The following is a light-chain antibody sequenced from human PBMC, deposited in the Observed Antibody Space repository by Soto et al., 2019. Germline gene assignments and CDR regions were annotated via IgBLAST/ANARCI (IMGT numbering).Light chain of an antibody. V-gene: IGLV7-46*01. CDR2: DLS. CDR1: PGAVPSGHY. CDR3: LLFYSGARPV. Sequence: QAAVTQETSLTVSPGGTVTLTCGFSPGAVPSGHYPYWFQQKPGQAPRTLIYDLSNKQSCTPARFSGSLLGGKAALTLEGAQHEYEAGLHCLLFYSGARPVFGGGTQLTV. J-gene: IGLJ7*01.